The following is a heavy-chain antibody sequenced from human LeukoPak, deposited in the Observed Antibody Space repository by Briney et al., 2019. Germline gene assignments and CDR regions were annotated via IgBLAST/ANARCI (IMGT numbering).Heavy chain of an antibody. D-gene: IGHD4-17*01. CDR1: GGSISSGTYN. V-gene: IGHV4-39*01. Sequence: SETLSLTCTVSGGSISSGTYNWGWIRQPPGKGLEWIGSLSYSGSTYFNPSLKSRVTISVDTSKNQFSLRLSSVTAADTAVYYCARRTVSPRDNWFDHWGQGTPVTVSS. CDR2: LSYSGST. J-gene: IGHJ5*02. CDR3: ARRTVSPRDNWFDH.